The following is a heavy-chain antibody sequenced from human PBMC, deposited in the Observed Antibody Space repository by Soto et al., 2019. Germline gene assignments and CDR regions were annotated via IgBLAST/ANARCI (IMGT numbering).Heavy chain of an antibody. Sequence: ASVKVSCKASGYTFTSYDINWVRQATGQGLEWMGWMNPNSGNTGYAQKFQGRVTMTRNTSISTAYMELSSLRSEDTAVYYCASPGITMTSYGMDVWGQGTTVTVSS. D-gene: IGHD3-22*01. J-gene: IGHJ6*02. CDR3: ASPGITMTSYGMDV. CDR2: MNPNSGNT. CDR1: GYTFTSYD. V-gene: IGHV1-8*01.